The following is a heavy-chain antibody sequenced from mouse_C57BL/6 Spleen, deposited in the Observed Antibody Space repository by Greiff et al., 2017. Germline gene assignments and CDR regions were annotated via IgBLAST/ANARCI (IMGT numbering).Heavy chain of an antibody. CDR3: ARGGYSNYGYWYFDV. D-gene: IGHD2-5*01. V-gene: IGHV3-6*01. CDR1: GYSITSGYY. CDR2: ISYDGSN. Sequence: VQLQQSGPGLVKPSQSLSLTCSVTGYSITSGYYWNWIRQFPGNKLEWMGYISYDGSNNYNPSLKNRISITRDTSKNQFFLKLNSVTTEDTATYYCARGGYSNYGYWYFDVWGTGTTVTVSS. J-gene: IGHJ1*03.